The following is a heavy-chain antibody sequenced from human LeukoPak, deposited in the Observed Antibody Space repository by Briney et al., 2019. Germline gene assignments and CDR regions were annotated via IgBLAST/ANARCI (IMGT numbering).Heavy chain of an antibody. CDR1: GGSIGSYY. CDR2: IYTSGST. J-gene: IGHJ3*02. Sequence: PSETLSLTCTVSGGSIGSYYWSWIRQPAGKGLEWIGRIYTSGSTNYNPSLKSRVTMSVDTSKNQFSLKLSSVTAADTAVYYCARDFRCSGGSCYSDAFDIWGQGTMVTVSS. V-gene: IGHV4-4*07. D-gene: IGHD2-15*01. CDR3: ARDFRCSGGSCYSDAFDI.